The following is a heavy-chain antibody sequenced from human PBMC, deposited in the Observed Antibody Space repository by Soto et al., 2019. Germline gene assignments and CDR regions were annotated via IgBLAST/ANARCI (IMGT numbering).Heavy chain of an antibody. CDR3: ARSIRGTRRFNGMDV. J-gene: IGHJ6*02. Sequence: SGPTLVNPTETLTLTCTFSGFSLTGPGMCVSWIRQPPGKALEWLALIERDDDDKYYSTSLKTRLTISKDTRKNQVVLTMANMDPADTGTYYCARSIRGTRRFNGMDVWGQGTKVTVSS. CDR1: GFSLTGPGMC. V-gene: IGHV2-70*13. CDR2: IERDDDDK. D-gene: IGHD1-20*01.